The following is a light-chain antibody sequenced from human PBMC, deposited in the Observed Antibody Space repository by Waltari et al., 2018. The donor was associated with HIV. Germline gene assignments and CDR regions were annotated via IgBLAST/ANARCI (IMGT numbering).Light chain of an antibody. Sequence: QSALTQPASVSGSPGPSITISCTGTNSDVGGYNFFSWYQQHPGKAPKLLIFEVTNRPSGISSRFSGSKSGNTAAMTISGLQAEDEADYYCSSYTSTTTIVFGGGTKVTVL. CDR3: SSYTSTTTIV. CDR2: EVT. J-gene: IGLJ2*01. CDR1: NSDVGGYNF. V-gene: IGLV2-14*01.